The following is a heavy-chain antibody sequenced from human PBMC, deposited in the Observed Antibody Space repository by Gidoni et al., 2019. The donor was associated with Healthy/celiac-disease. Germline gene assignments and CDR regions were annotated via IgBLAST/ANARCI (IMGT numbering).Heavy chain of an antibody. CDR2: IRSMRSTI. D-gene: IGHD3-16*02. V-gene: IGHV3-48*02. J-gene: IGHJ3*02. CDR3: ARDESMITFGVVIGTDASDI. CDR1: GFTCSRDS. Sequence: EVQLVEYGGGLVQPGGSLRLSCAACGFTCSRDSMKWVRKAPGKGLEWFLYIRSMRSTIYYADAVKCRFTNSRDNAKNSLYLKMNILRDEDTAWYYCARDESMITFGVVIGTDASDIWGQGTMVTVSS.